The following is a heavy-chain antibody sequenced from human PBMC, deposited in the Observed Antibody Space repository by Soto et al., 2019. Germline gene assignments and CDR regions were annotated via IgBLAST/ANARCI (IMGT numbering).Heavy chain of an antibody. Sequence: QVQLVESGGGVVQPGTSLRLSCAASGFTFRSHGMHWVRQVPGKGLEWVAAISNDGRSKYYADSVKGRFTISRDNSKNTLYLQMDSLRPEDTAVYYCAKEIAVAGDFDYWGHGTLVTVSS. CDR1: GFTFRSHG. J-gene: IGHJ4*01. V-gene: IGHV3-30*18. CDR3: AKEIAVAGDFDY. D-gene: IGHD6-19*01. CDR2: ISNDGRSK.